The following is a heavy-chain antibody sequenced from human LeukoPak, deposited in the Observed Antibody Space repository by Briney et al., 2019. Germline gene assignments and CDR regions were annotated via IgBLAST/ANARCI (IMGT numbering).Heavy chain of an antibody. J-gene: IGHJ6*02. D-gene: IGHD6-6*01. CDR2: IWYDGSNK. Sequence: GGSLRLSCAASGFTFSSYGMHWVRQAPGKGLEWVAVIWYDGSNKYYADSVKGRFTISRDNSKNTLYLQMNSLRAEDTAVYYCARGRAARPYYYYGMDVWGQGTTVTVSS. V-gene: IGHV3-33*01. CDR1: GFTFSSYG. CDR3: ARGRAARPYYYYGMDV.